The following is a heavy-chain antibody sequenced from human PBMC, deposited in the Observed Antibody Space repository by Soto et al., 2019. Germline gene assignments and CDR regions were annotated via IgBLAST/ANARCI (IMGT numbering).Heavy chain of an antibody. CDR2: IKPDGSEK. V-gene: IGHV3-7*05. CDR3: AREMPGTRRKYFQY. CDR1: GFTFSSYW. Sequence: GGSLRLSCVASGFTFSSYWMSWVRQGPGKGLEWVANIKPDGSEKDYVDSVKGRFTISRDNAKNSLYLQMNSLRGEDTAVFYCAREMPGTRRKYFQYWGQGALVTVSS. J-gene: IGHJ1*01. D-gene: IGHD2-2*01.